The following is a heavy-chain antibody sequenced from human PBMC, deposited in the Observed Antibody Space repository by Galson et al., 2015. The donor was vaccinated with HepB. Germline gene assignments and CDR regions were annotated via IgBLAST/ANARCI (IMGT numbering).Heavy chain of an antibody. CDR2: ISAYNGNT. V-gene: IGHV1-18*04. CDR3: ARVGLAPFITMVRGEIDY. CDR1: GYTFTSYG. D-gene: IGHD3-10*01. J-gene: IGHJ4*02. Sequence: SVKVSCKASGYTFTSYGISWVRQAPGQGLEWMGWISAYNGNTNYAQKLQGRVTMTTDTSTSTAYMELRSLRSDDTAVYYCARVGLAPFITMVRGEIDYWGQGTLVTVSS.